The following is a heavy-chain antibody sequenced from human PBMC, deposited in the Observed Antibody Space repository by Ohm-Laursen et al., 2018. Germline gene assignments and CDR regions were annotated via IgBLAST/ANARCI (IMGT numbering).Heavy chain of an antibody. CDR2: SRDKANSYTT. CDR3: ARTRNFQPYDV. Sequence: SLRLSCAASGFTFDDHYMGWVRQAPGKGLELVARSRDKANSYTTAYVASVKGRFSISRDDSENSLYLQMNSLKTEDTAVYYCARTRNFQPYDVWGQGTMVIVSS. CDR1: GFTFDDHY. D-gene: IGHD2/OR15-2a*01. J-gene: IGHJ3*01. V-gene: IGHV3-72*01.